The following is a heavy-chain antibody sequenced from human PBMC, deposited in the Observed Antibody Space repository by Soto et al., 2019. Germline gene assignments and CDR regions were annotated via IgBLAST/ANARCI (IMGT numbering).Heavy chain of an antibody. D-gene: IGHD3-22*01. CDR2: IYYSGST. CDR1: GASISSYY. Sequence: PSVPLSLTYSVSGASISSYYWRWIRKPPGKGLEWLAYIYYSGSTSYNPSLKSRVSISLDTSMNQFSLKLSSVTAADTAVYYCARTYDDSGPNSGGYGFDIWGQGTMVTV. V-gene: IGHV4-59*01. CDR3: ARTYDDSGPNSGGYGFDI. J-gene: IGHJ3*02.